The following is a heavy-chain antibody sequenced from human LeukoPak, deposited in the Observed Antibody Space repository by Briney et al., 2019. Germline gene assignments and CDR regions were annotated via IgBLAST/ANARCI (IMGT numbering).Heavy chain of an antibody. CDR3: ARGRYCSGGSCLPGDY. Sequence: SETLSLICAVYSGSFSGYYWSWIRQPPGKGLEWIGEINHSGSTNYNPSLKSRVTISVDTSKNQFSLKLSSVTAADTAVYYCARGRYCSGGSCLPGDYWGQGTLVTVSS. V-gene: IGHV4-34*01. J-gene: IGHJ4*02. CDR1: SGSFSGYY. CDR2: INHSGST. D-gene: IGHD2-15*01.